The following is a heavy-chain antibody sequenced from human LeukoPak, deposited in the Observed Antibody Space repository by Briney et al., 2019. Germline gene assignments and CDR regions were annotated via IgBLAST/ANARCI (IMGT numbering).Heavy chain of an antibody. V-gene: IGHV1-2*02. D-gene: IGHD3-10*01. CDR1: GCTFTDYY. J-gene: IGHJ4*02. Sequence: ASAKVSCKASGCTFTDYYMHWVRQAPGQGLEWMGWINPKSGDTNYAQKFQGRVTMTRDTSISTAYMELSRLTSDDTAVYYCARDYYGSGSFSGHWGQGTLVTVSS. CDR2: INPKSGDT. CDR3: ARDYYGSGSFSGH.